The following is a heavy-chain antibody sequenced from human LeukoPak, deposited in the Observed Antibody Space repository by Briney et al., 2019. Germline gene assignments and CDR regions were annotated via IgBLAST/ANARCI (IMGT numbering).Heavy chain of an antibody. CDR1: GGSISSGSYY. V-gene: IGHV4-61*02. Sequence: PSETLSLTCTVSGGSISSGSYYWSWIRQPAGKGLEWIGRIYTSGSTNYNPSLKSRVTISVDTSKNQFSLKLSSVTAADTAVYYCARRGLPDNWGQGTLVTVSS. CDR2: IYTSGST. D-gene: IGHD3-10*01. CDR3: ARRGLPDN. J-gene: IGHJ4*02.